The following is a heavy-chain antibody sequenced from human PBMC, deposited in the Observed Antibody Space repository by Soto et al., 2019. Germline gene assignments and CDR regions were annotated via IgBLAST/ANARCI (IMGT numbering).Heavy chain of an antibody. CDR1: GFTFSSYW. D-gene: IGHD1-1*01. CDR3: AKTHTTYYYYYMDV. CDR2: INSDGSST. Sequence: GGSLRLSCAASGFTFSSYWMHWVRQAPGKGLVWVSRINSDGSSTSYADSVKGRFTISRDNAKNTLYLQMNSLRAEDTAVYYCAKTHTTYYYYYMDVWGKGTTVTVSS. J-gene: IGHJ6*03. V-gene: IGHV3-74*01.